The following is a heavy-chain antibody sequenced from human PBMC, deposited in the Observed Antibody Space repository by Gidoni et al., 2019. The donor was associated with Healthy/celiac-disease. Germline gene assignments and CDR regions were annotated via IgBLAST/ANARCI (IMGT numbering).Heavy chain of an antibody. V-gene: IGHV4-4*02. CDR2: IYHSGST. J-gene: IGHJ3*02. CDR1: GGSISSSNW. D-gene: IGHD2-2*01. Sequence: QVQLQESGPGLVKPSGTLSLTCAVSGGSISSSNWWSWVRQPPGKGLEWIGEIYHSGSTNYNPSLKSRVTISVDKSKNQFSLKLSSVTAADTAVYYCARGDNVVVPAAHHAFDIWGQGTMVTVSS. CDR3: ARGDNVVVPAAHHAFDI.